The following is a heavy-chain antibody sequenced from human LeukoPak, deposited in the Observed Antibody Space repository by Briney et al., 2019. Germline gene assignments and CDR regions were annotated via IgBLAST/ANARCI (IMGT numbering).Heavy chain of an antibody. CDR3: AREGQRLGDDAFDI. J-gene: IGHJ3*02. CDR2: ISSSGSTI. Sequence: KSGGSLRLSCAASGFTLSSYAMSWIRQAPGKGLEWVSYISSSGSTIYYADSVKGRFTISRDNAKNSLYLQMNSLRAEDTAVYYCAREGQRLGDDAFDIWGQGTMVTVSS. CDR1: GFTLSSYA. D-gene: IGHD3-22*01. V-gene: IGHV3-11*01.